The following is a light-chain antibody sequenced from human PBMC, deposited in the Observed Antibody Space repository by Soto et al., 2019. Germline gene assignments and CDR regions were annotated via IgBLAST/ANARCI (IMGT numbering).Light chain of an antibody. J-gene: IGKJ1*01. CDR3: QQYGNTPLT. CDR2: GTS. V-gene: IGKV3-20*01. CDR1: QSVSATY. Sequence: DTVLTQSPGTLSLSPGERATLSCRASQSVSATYLAWYQQKPGQSPRLLIYGTSHRATGIPDRFSGSGSGPDFTLTISRLEPEDFAVYYCQQYGNTPLTFGQGARVEIK.